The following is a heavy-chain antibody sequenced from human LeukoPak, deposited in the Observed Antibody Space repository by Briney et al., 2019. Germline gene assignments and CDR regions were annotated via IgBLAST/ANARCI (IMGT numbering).Heavy chain of an antibody. CDR3: ARRMEYNWFDP. V-gene: IGHV1-2*02. CDR2: INPNSGGT. D-gene: IGHD1-1*01. Sequence: ASVKVSCKASGYTFTGYYIHWVRQAPGQGLEWMGWINPNSGGTNYAQKFRGRVTMSRDTSTVTAYMELSRLRYDDTAVYYCARRMEYNWFDPWGQGTLVTVSS. CDR1: GYTFTGYY. J-gene: IGHJ5*02.